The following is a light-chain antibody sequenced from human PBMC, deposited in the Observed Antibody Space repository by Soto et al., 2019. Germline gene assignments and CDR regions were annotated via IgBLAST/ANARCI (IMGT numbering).Light chain of an antibody. Sequence: QSALTQPASVSGSPGQSITISCTGTSSDVGGYNYVSWYQQHPGKAPKLMIYDVSNRPSGVSNRFSGSKSGNTASLTISGLPAEDEADYYCSSYTSSSTLEAVFGTGTKLTVL. J-gene: IGLJ1*01. V-gene: IGLV2-14*01. CDR1: SSDVGGYNY. CDR3: SSYTSSSTLEAV. CDR2: DVS.